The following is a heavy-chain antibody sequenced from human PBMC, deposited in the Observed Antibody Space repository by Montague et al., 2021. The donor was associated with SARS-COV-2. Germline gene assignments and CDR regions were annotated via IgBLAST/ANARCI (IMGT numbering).Heavy chain of an antibody. V-gene: IGHV4-39*01. Sequence: SETLSLTCTVSGGSISSSSYYWGWIRQPPGKGLEWIGSIYFSGSTYYNPSLKSRVTISVDTSKNQFSLKLSSVTAADTAVYCCARHARRGIVATSSGGFDPWGQGTLVTVSS. CDR3: ARHARRGIVATSSGGFDP. D-gene: IGHD5-12*01. CDR2: IYFSGST. CDR1: GGSISSSSYY. J-gene: IGHJ5*02.